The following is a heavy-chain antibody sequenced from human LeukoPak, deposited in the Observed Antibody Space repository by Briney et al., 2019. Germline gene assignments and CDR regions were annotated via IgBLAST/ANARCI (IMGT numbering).Heavy chain of an antibody. Sequence: ASVKVSCKASGYTFTGYYMHWVRQAPGQGLEWMGWINPNSGGTNYAQKFQGRVTMTRDTSISTAYMELSRLRSDDTAVYYCARDPVNYDSWSGYYFDYWGQGTLVTVSS. CDR2: INPNSGGT. J-gene: IGHJ4*02. CDR1: GYTFTGYY. V-gene: IGHV1-2*02. D-gene: IGHD3-3*01. CDR3: ARDPVNYDSWSGYYFDY.